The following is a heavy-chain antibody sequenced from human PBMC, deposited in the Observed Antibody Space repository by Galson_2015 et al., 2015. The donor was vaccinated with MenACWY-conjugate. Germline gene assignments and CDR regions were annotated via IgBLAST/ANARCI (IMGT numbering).Heavy chain of an antibody. D-gene: IGHD4-17*01. CDR2: IIPIFGRA. J-gene: IGHJ5*02. CDR3: AKGADQNFGASKASAS. Sequence: SVKVSCKASGGTFSRYAINWVRQAPGQGLEWMGGIIPIFGRANYAQRFEGRVIISADESTTTTYMELSSLRSDDTAVYYCAKGADQNFGASKASASWGKGPLVPFS. V-gene: IGHV1-69*13. CDR1: GGTFSRYA.